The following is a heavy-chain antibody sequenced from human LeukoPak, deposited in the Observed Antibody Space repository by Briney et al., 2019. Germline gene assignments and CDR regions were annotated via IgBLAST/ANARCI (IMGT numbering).Heavy chain of an antibody. J-gene: IGHJ6*03. CDR1: GGTFNSYA. Sequence: ASVKVSCKASGGTFNSYAISWVGQAPGKGVEWMGGIIPIFGTVNYAQKFQGRVTITTDESTSTAYMELSSLRSEDTAVYYCARGAAMVFYYYYMDVWGKGTTVTVSS. CDR3: ARGAAMVFYYYYMDV. V-gene: IGHV1-69*05. CDR2: IIPIFGTV. D-gene: IGHD5-18*01.